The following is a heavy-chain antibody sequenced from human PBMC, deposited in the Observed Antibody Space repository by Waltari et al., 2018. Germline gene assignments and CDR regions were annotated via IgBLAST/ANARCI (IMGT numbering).Heavy chain of an antibody. CDR3: ARGGGIVGAIGY. J-gene: IGHJ4*02. CDR2: IYHSGST. CDR1: GYSISSGYY. D-gene: IGHD1-26*01. V-gene: IGHV4-38-2*01. Sequence: QVQLQESGPGLVKPSETLSLTCAVSGYSISSGYYWGWIRQPPGKGLEWIGSIYHSGSTYYNPSLKSRVTISVDTSKNQFSLKLSSGTAADTAVYYCARGGGIVGAIGYWGQGTLVTVSS.